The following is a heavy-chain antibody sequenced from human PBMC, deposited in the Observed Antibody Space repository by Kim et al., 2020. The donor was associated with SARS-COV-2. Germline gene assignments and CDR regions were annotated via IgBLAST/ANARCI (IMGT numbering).Heavy chain of an antibody. CDR2: IIPIFGTA. CDR3: ARDGPITMVRGVPRHYYGMDV. J-gene: IGHJ6*02. Sequence: SVKVSCKASGGTFSSYAISWVRQAPGQGLEWMGGIIPIFGTANYAQKFQGRVTITADESTSTAYMELSSLRSEDTAVYYCARDGPITMVRGVPRHYYGMDVWGQGTTVTVSS. D-gene: IGHD3-10*01. CDR1: GGTFSSYA. V-gene: IGHV1-69*13.